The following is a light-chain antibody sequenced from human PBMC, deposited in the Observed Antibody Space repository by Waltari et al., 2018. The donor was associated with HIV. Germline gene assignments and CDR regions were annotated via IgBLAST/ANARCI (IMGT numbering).Light chain of an antibody. CDR1: KLGSKS. J-gene: IGLJ2*01. CDR2: DDS. Sequence: SYVLTQPPSVSVAPGQTARITCGGTKLGSKSVHWYQQKTGQAPVLVVYDDSDRPSGIPERFSGSNSGNTATLTISRVEAGDEADYYCQVWDSSSDHVVFGGGTKLTVL. CDR3: QVWDSSSDHVV. V-gene: IGLV3-21*02.